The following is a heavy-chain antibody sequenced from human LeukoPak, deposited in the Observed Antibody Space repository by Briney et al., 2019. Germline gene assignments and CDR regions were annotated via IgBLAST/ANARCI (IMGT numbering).Heavy chain of an antibody. CDR1: GYTFTSYA. D-gene: IGHD7-27*01. Sequence: ASVKVSCKASGYTFTSYAMHWVRQAPGQRLEWMGWINAGNGNTKYSQKFQGRVTITADESTSTAYMELSSLRSEDTAVYYCARGTGYYYYYMDVWGKGTTVTVSS. CDR2: INAGNGNT. V-gene: IGHV1-3*01. CDR3: ARGTGYYYYYMDV. J-gene: IGHJ6*03.